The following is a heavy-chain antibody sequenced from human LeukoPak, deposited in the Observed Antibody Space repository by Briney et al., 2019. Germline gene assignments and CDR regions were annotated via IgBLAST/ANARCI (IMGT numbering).Heavy chain of an antibody. CDR1: GFTFSSYA. D-gene: IGHD2-2*01. Sequence: GGSLRLSCAASGFTFSSYAMHWVRQAPGKGLEWVALISNDGNNQYYADFVKGRFTISRDNSKNTLSLQINSLRAEDTAVYYCATQGFCTSTDCYAHNFHIWGQGTMVAVSS. CDR3: ATQGFCTSTDCYAHNFHI. J-gene: IGHJ3*02. CDR2: ISNDGNNQ. V-gene: IGHV3-30*04.